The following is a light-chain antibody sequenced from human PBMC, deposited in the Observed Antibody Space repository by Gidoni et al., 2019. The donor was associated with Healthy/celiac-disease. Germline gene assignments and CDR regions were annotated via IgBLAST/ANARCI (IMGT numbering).Light chain of an antibody. Sequence: DIQMTQFPSTLSASVGDRVTITCRASQSISSRLAWYQQKPGKAPKLLIYKASSLESGVPSRFSGSGSGTEFTLTISSLQPDDFATYYCQQYNSYSLTFXGXTKVEIK. V-gene: IGKV1-5*03. CDR2: KAS. CDR1: QSISSR. CDR3: QQYNSYSLT. J-gene: IGKJ4*01.